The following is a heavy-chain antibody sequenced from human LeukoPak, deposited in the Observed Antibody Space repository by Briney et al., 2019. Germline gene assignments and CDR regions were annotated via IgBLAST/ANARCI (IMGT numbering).Heavy chain of an antibody. CDR1: GFTFRSYG. J-gene: IGHJ4*02. CDR2: ISYDGSIR. Sequence: GGSLRLSCAVSGFTFRSYGMHWVRQAPGKGLEWVAVISYDGSIRYYADSVKGRFTISRDNPKNTLYLQVNSLRTEDTAVYYCAKGYYDSNGNYYYFDYWGQGTLVTVSS. D-gene: IGHD3-22*01. V-gene: IGHV3-30*18. CDR3: AKGYYDSNGNYYYFDY.